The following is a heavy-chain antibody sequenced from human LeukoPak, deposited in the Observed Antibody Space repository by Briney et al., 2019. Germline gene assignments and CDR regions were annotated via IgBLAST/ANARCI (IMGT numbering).Heavy chain of an antibody. J-gene: IGHJ6*02. CDR3: ARDNSNPRDYYYYGMDV. CDR2: IKQDGSEK. CDR1: GFTFSSYW. D-gene: IGHD4-11*01. Sequence: GGSLRLSCAASGFTFSSYWMSWVRQAPGKGLGWVANIKQDGSEKYYVDSVKGRFTISRDNAKNPLYLQMNSLRAEDTAVYYCARDNSNPRDYYYYGMDVWGQGTTVTVSS. V-gene: IGHV3-7*01.